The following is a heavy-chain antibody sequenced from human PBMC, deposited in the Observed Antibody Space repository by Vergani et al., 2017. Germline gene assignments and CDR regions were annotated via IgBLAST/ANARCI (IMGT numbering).Heavy chain of an antibody. CDR3: ARVSSIAAAA. Sequence: QVQLQQWGAGLLKPSETLSLTCAVYGGSFSGYYWSWIRQPPGKGLEWIGEINHIGSTNYNPSLKSRVTISVDTSKNQFSLKLSSVTAADTAVYYCARVSSIAAAAWGQGTLVTVSS. D-gene: IGHD6-13*01. V-gene: IGHV4-34*01. CDR1: GGSFSGYY. J-gene: IGHJ5*02. CDR2: INHIGST.